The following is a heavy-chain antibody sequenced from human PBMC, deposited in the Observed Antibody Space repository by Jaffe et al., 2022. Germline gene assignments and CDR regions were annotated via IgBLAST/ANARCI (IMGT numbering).Heavy chain of an antibody. CDR1: GGTFSSYA. D-gene: IGHD2-15*01. CDR2: IIPIFGTA. J-gene: IGHJ3*02. CDR3: ARDERLCSGGSCYLVYAFDI. Sequence: QVQLVQSGAEVKKPGSSVKVSCKASGGTFSSYAISWVRQAPGQGLEWMGGIIPIFGTANYAQKFQGRVTITADESTSTAYMELSSLRSEDTAVYYCARDERLCSGGSCYLVYAFDIWGQGTMVTVSS. V-gene: IGHV1-69*01.